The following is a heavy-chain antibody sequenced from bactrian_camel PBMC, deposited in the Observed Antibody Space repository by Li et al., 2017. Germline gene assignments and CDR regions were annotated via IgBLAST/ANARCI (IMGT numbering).Heavy chain of an antibody. CDR2: IRRDGDE. J-gene: IGHJ6*01. CDR1: ELYFDKYD. D-gene: IGHD3*01. Sequence: HVQLVESGGGSAQAGGSLRLSCTFHELYFDKYDMGWYRQAPGKAREGIAGIRRDGDEYYAGSVKGRFTISQDNAKNIIYLQMSSLTPDDTAMYYCAAGTRIIVGDYCDGITTWGQGTQVTVS. V-gene: IGHV3S55*01. CDR3: AAGTRIIVGDYCDGITT.